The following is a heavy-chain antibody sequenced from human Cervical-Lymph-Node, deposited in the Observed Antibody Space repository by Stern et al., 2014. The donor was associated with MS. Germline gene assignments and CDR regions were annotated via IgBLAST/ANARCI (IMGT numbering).Heavy chain of an antibody. CDR2: IYPGDSGT. Sequence: VQLVQSGAEVKKPGESLKISCKGSGYSFTSYWIGWVRQMPGKCLEWMGIIYPGDSGTRYSPSFQGQVPISADKSISTAYLQWSSLKASDTAMYYCARTPGTAMVKGWWFDPWGQGTLVTVSS. V-gene: IGHV5-51*01. D-gene: IGHD5-18*01. CDR3: ARTPGTAMVKGWWFDP. CDR1: GYSFTSYW. J-gene: IGHJ5*02.